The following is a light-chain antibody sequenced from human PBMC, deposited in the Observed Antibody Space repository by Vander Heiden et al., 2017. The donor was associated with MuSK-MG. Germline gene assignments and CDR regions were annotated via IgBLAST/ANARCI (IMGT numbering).Light chain of an antibody. Sequence: EIVMTQSPATLSVSPGERATLSCRASQSVSSNLAWYHQKPGQAPRLLIYGASNRANGIPDRFSGSGYGTEFTLTSSSRQSEDFAVYYWQQDNTSILFGGGTKVEIK. CDR2: GAS. CDR3: QQDNTSIL. J-gene: IGKJ4*01. V-gene: IGKV3-15*01. CDR1: QSVSSN.